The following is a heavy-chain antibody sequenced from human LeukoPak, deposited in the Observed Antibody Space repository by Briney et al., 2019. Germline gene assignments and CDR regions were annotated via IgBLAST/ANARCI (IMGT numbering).Heavy chain of an antibody. CDR2: IRSKAYGETA. CDR3: TRDRGAYNLYDY. Sequence: GGSLRLSCKASGFTFADYAMSWIRQAPGKGLEWVGFIRSKAYGETADYAASVKGRFTISRDDSKAIAYLQMNSLKTEDTAVYHCTRDRGAYNLYDYWGQGTLVTVSS. CDR1: GFTFADYA. J-gene: IGHJ4*02. V-gene: IGHV3-49*03. D-gene: IGHD1-1*01.